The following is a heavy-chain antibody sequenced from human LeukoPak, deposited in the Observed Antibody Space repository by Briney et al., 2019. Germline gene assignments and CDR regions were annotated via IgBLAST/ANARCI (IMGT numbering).Heavy chain of an antibody. CDR3: ARVTIQWELPTTPKVDWFDP. V-gene: IGHV1-18*01. D-gene: IGHD1-26*01. CDR2: ISAYNGNT. J-gene: IGHJ5*02. Sequence: GASVKVSCKASGYTFTSYGISWVRQAPGRGLEWMGWISAYNGNTNYAQKLQGRVTMTTDTSTSTAYMELRSLRSDDTAVYYCARVTIQWELPTTPKVDWFDPWGQGTLVTVSS. CDR1: GYTFTSYG.